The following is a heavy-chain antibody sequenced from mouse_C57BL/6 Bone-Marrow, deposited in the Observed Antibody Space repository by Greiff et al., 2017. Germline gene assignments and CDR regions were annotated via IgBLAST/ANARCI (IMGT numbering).Heavy chain of an antibody. V-gene: IGHV6-6*01. CDR3: TRDSSLAWFAY. CDR1: GFTFSDAW. J-gene: IGHJ3*01. Sequence: EVKVEESGGGLVQPGGSMTLSCAASGFTFSDAWMDWVRQSPGKGLEWVAEIRNKANNHATYYAESVKGRFTISSDDSKSSAYPQMNSSRAEDTGIYYCTRDSSLAWFAYWGQGTLVTVSA. D-gene: IGHD3-2*01. CDR2: IRNKANNHAT.